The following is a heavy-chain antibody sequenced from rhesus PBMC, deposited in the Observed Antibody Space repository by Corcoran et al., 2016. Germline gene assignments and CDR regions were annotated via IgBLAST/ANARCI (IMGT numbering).Heavy chain of an antibody. V-gene: IGHV1-180*01. CDR2: ISTYKCNK. CDR3: ARAPATGSLDV. D-gene: IGHD2-21*01. Sequence: QVQLVQSGADIKQPGASVKLSCKSSGYAFTSYYIHWVRQAPGPGLEWIRQISTYKCNKFYAQNFQGRVTITTDTSTSTGYMELSSLRSDDTAVYYCARAPATGSLDVWGRGVLVTVSS. CDR1: GYAFTSYY. J-gene: IGHJ5-2*02.